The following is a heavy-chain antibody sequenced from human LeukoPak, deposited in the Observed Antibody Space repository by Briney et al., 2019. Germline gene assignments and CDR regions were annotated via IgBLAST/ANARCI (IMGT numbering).Heavy chain of an antibody. J-gene: IGHJ4*02. Sequence: SETLSLTCTVSGGSISSSRHYWGWIRQPPGKGLEWIGNILYSGSTNYNPSLKSRVTISVDTSKNHFSLKLSSVTAADTALYYCASAPRQGSIGGLDYWGQGTLVTVSS. V-gene: IGHV4-39*02. D-gene: IGHD3-16*01. CDR1: GGSISSSRHY. CDR2: ILYSGST. CDR3: ASAPRQGSIGGLDY.